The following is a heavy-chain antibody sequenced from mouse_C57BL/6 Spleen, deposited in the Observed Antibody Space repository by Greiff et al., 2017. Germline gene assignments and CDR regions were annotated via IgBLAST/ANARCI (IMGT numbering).Heavy chain of an antibody. Sequence: EVKVEESGGGLVQPGGSMKLSCVASGFTFSNYWMNWVRQSPEKGLEWVAQIRLKSDNYATHYAESVKGRFTISRDDSKSSVYLQMNNLRAEDTGIYYCTRVVRPYWYFDVWGTGTTVTVSS. V-gene: IGHV6-3*01. D-gene: IGHD1-2*01. J-gene: IGHJ1*03. CDR3: TRVVRPYWYFDV. CDR2: IRLKSDNYAT. CDR1: GFTFSNYW.